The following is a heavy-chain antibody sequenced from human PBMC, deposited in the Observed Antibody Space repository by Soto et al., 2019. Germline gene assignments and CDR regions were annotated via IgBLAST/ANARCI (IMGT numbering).Heavy chain of an antibody. CDR1: GGSISSGGYY. CDR3: ARGSYYYDSSGWYYYGMDV. CDR2: IYYSGST. J-gene: IGHJ6*02. V-gene: IGHV4-31*03. D-gene: IGHD3-22*01. Sequence: SETLSLTCTVSGGSISSGGYYWSWIRQHPGKGLEWIGYIYYSGSTYYNPSLKSRVTISVDTSKNQFSLKLSSVTAADTAVYYCARGSYYYDSSGWYYYGMDVWGQGTTVTSP.